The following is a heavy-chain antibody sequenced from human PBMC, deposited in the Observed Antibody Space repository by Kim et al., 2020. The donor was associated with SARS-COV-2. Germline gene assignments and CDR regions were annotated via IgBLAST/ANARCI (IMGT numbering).Heavy chain of an antibody. CDR1: GGSISSSSYY. CDR2: IYYSGST. V-gene: IGHV4-39*07. D-gene: IGHD3-9*01. Sequence: SETLSLTCTVSGGSISSSSYYWGWTRQPPGKGLEWIGRIYYSGSTYYNPSLKSRVTISVDTSKNQFSLKLSSVTAADTAVYYCARGPSYYDILTGYYSYPLYCRDVWGQETTVAVSS. CDR3: ARGPSYYDILTGYYSYPLYCRDV. J-gene: IGHJ6*02.